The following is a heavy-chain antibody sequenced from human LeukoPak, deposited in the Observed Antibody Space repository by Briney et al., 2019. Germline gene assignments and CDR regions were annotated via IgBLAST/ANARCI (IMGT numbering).Heavy chain of an antibody. J-gene: IGHJ2*01. D-gene: IGHD3-9*01. Sequence: PGGSLRLSCAASGFTFSHYWMQWVRQAPGKGLVWVSVIYSGGSTYYADSVKGRFTISRDNSKNTLYLQMNSLRAEDTAVYYCARDQRYYDILTGYTTYWYFDLWGRGTLVTVSS. V-gene: IGHV3-66*01. CDR1: GFTFSHYW. CDR3: ARDQRYYDILTGYTTYWYFDL. CDR2: IYSGGST.